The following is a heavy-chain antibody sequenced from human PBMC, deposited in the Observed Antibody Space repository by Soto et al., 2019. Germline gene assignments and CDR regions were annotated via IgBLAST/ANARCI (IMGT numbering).Heavy chain of an antibody. Sequence: GGSLRLSCAASGFTFSSYAMSWVRQAPGKGLEWVSAISGSGGSTYYADSVKGRFTISRDNSKNTLYLQMNSLRAEDTAVYYCANTMVRGVIKVYYYGMDVWGQGTTVTVSS. V-gene: IGHV3-23*01. CDR1: GFTFSSYA. CDR3: ANTMVRGVIKVYYYGMDV. CDR2: ISGSGGST. D-gene: IGHD3-10*01. J-gene: IGHJ6*02.